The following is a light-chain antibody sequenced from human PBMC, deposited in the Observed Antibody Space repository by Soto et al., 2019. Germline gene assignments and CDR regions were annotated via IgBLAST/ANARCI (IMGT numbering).Light chain of an antibody. CDR2: LNSDGSH. J-gene: IGLJ1*01. CDR3: QTWVTGIYV. Sequence: QLVLTQSPSASASLGASVKLTCTLSSGHSYYAIAWHQQQPEKGPRYLMKLNSDGSHSKGDGIPDRFSGSSSGAERYLTISSLQYEDEADYYCQTWVTGIYVFGTGTKVTVL. V-gene: IGLV4-69*01. CDR1: SGHSYYA.